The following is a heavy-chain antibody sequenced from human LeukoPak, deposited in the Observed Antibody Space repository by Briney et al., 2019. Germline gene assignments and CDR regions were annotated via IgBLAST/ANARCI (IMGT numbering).Heavy chain of an antibody. D-gene: IGHD1-1*01. CDR2: INHSGST. V-gene: IGHV4-34*01. Sequence: PSETLSLTCAVYGGSFSGYYWSWIRQPPGKGLEWIGEINHSGSTNYNPSLKSRVTISVDTSKNQFSLKLSSATAADTAVYYCAREGTERRIDYWGQGTLVTVSS. CDR3: AREGTERRIDY. CDR1: GGSFSGYY. J-gene: IGHJ4*02.